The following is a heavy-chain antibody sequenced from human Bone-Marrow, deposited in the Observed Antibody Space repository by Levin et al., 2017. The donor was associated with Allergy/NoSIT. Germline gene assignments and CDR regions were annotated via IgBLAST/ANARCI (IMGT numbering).Heavy chain of an antibody. CDR2: IRSKAYGGTI. CDR1: GFTFGDYA. J-gene: IGHJ4*02. CDR3: TRDPRYFDWLRSAGYFDY. Sequence: GESLKISCTASGFTFGDYAMSWFRQAPGKGLEWVGFIRSKAYGGTIEYAASVKGRFTISRDDSKSIAYLQMNSLKTEDTAVYYCTRDPRYFDWLRSAGYFDYWGQGTLVTVSS. V-gene: IGHV3-49*03. D-gene: IGHD3-9*01.